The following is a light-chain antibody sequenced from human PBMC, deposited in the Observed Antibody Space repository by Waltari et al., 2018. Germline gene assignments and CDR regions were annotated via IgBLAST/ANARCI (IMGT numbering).Light chain of an antibody. CDR3: CSFSGANNLL. CDR2: EVL. Sequence: QSALTQPPSASGSPGQSVTFSCTVTARDIGGFHFVSWYQKHPDKAPRLIIYEVLKRPSGVAGLFSGSKSVNPAFLTVSGLQAADEADYFCCSFSGANNLLFGGGTRLTV. V-gene: IGLV2-8*01. J-gene: IGLJ2*01. CDR1: ARDIGGFHF.